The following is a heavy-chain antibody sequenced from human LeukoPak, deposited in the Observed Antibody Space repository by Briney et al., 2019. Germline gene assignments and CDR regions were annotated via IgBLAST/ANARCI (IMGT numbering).Heavy chain of an antibody. Sequence: GRSLRLSCAASGFTFSSYAMHWVRQAPGKGLEWVAVISYDGSNKYYADSVKGRFTISRDNSKNTLYLQMNSLRAEDTAVYYCARDRGSSSPGFDPWGQETLVTVSS. J-gene: IGHJ5*02. CDR3: ARDRGSSSPGFDP. D-gene: IGHD6-6*01. CDR2: ISYDGSNK. V-gene: IGHV3-30*01. CDR1: GFTFSSYA.